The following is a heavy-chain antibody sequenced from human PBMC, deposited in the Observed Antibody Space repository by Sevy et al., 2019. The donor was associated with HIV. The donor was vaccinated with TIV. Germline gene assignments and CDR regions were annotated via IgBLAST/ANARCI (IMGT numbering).Heavy chain of an antibody. D-gene: IGHD2-2*02. CDR2: IIPIFGTA. Sequence: ASVKVSCKASGGTFSSYAISWVRQAPGQGLEWMGGIIPIFGTANYAQKFQGRVTVTADKSTGTAYMELSSLRSEDTAVYYCARDPIQGYCSSTSCYRWAFDIWGQGTMVTVSS. CDR3: ARDPIQGYCSSTSCYRWAFDI. J-gene: IGHJ3*02. CDR1: GGTFSSYA. V-gene: IGHV1-69*06.